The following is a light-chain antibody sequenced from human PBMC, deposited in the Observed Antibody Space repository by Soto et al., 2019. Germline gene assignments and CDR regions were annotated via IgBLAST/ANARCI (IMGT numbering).Light chain of an antibody. Sequence: ELVMTQSPGTLSVSPGEGATLSCRANQPVSSHLAWYQHKPGQAPRLLIHAASTRAPGVPVRFSGSGSGTEFTLTISSLQSEDFAVYYCQQYNRWPFPFGQGTKLEIK. CDR1: QPVSSH. CDR3: QQYNRWPFP. V-gene: IGKV3-15*01. CDR2: AAS. J-gene: IGKJ2*01.